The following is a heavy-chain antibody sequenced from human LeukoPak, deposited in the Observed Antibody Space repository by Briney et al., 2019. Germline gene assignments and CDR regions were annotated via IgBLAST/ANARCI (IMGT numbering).Heavy chain of an antibody. CDR3: ARGIVAAGTRDAFDI. CDR2: IWYDGSNK. V-gene: IGHV3-33*01. D-gene: IGHD6-13*01. Sequence: GGSLRLSCVASGFTFSSYGMHWVRQVPGKGLEWVALIWYDGSNKYYSDSVKGRFTISRDNSKNTLYLQMNSLRAEDTAVYYCARGIVAAGTRDAFDIWGQGTTVTVSS. CDR1: GFTFSSYG. J-gene: IGHJ3*02.